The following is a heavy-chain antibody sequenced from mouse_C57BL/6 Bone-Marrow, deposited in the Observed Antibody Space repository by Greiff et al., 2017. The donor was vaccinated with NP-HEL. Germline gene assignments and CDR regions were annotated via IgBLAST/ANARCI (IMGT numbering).Heavy chain of an antibody. CDR1: GYAFTNYL. D-gene: IGHD1-1*01. Sequence: QVQLQQSGAELVRPGTSVKVSCKASGYAFTNYLIEWVKQRPGQGLEWIGVINPGSGGTNYNEKFKGKATLTAYKSSSTAYMQLSSLTSEDSAGYFCARWILLLRWVYAMDYWGQGTSVTVSS. V-gene: IGHV1-54*01. CDR3: ARWILLLRWVYAMDY. J-gene: IGHJ4*01. CDR2: INPGSGGT.